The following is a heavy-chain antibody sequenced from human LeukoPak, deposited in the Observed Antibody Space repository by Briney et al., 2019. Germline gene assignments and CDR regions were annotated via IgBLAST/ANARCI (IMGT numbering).Heavy chain of an antibody. V-gene: IGHV1-2*02. CDR1: GYTFTSYD. J-gene: IGHJ4*02. CDR2: INPNSGGT. Sequence: ASVKVSCKASGYTFTSYDINWVRQATGQGLEWMGWINPNSGGTNYAQKFQGRVTMTRDTSISTAYMELSRLRSDDTAVYYCARVNFDWLLSDFDYWGQGTLVTVSS. CDR3: ARVNFDWLLSDFDY. D-gene: IGHD3-9*01.